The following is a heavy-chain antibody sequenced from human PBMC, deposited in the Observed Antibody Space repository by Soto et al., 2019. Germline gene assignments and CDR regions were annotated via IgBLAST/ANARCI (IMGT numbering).Heavy chain of an antibody. CDR1: GGSISPYY. J-gene: IGHJ4*02. Sequence: PSETLSLTCSVTGGSISPYYWSWIRQPPGKGLEWIGYVYYTGSTDYNPSLKSRVSISIDTSKKQFSLKLSSVTAADTAVYYCARDRSSGWYRDFDAWGQGTLVTVSS. CDR3: ARDRSSGWYRDFDA. CDR2: VYYTGST. D-gene: IGHD6-19*01. V-gene: IGHV4-59*01.